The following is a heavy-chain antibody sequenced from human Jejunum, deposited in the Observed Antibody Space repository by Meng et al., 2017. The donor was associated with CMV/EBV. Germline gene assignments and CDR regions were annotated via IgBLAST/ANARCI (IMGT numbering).Heavy chain of an antibody. D-gene: IGHD2-2*02. V-gene: IGHV3-69-1*01. CDR3: AGEGYCISTGCYTSDAFDI. CDR1: FSNYM. Sequence: FSNYMMNWVRQAPGKGLEWVSSISISGLMWYADSVKGRFTISRDNAKNTLYLQMNSLRAEDTAVYYCAGEGYCISTGCYTSDAFDIWGQGTMVTVSS. J-gene: IGHJ3*02. CDR2: ISISGLM.